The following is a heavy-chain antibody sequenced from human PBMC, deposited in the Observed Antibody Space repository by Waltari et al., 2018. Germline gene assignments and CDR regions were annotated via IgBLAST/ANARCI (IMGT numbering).Heavy chain of an antibody. V-gene: IGHV4-34*01. CDR1: GGSFSTDY. D-gene: IGHD3-10*01. CDR3: ARRIAWYYSSGSYHDY. CDR2: VNHSGST. Sequence: QVQLQQWGAGLLKPSETLSPTCAVYGGSFSTDYWSWIRQPPGKGLEWMGEVNHSGSTNHNPSLKSRVTMSADTSKSQFSLKLRSVTAADTAVYYCARRIAWYYSSGSYHDYWGQGTLVTVSS. J-gene: IGHJ4*02.